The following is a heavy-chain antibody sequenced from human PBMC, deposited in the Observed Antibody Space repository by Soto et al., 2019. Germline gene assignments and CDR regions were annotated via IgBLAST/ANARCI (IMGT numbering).Heavy chain of an antibody. V-gene: IGHV1-18*01. Sequence: ASVKVSCKTSGYTFTNFGISWVRQAPGQGLEWMGWVTTDKGKTTYAQKFQGRVTMTTDTSTSTAYMELRSLRSDDTAVYYCATRSPAFDYWGQGNLVTVSS. J-gene: IGHJ4*02. CDR2: VTTDKGKT. CDR1: GYTFTNFG. CDR3: ATRSPAFDY.